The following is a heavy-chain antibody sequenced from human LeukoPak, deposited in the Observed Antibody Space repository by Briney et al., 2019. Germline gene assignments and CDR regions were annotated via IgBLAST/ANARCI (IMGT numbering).Heavy chain of an antibody. Sequence: GGSLRLSCAASALTFISFSLKWLPQAPGKGREGASSISSSSSYIYYTDSVKGRFTISRDNAKNSLYLQMDSLRAEDTAVYFCARRVGEAGTSACDYWGQGTLVTVSS. V-gene: IGHV3-21*01. CDR1: ALTFISFS. CDR3: ARRVGEAGTSACDY. J-gene: IGHJ4*02. D-gene: IGHD6-13*01. CDR2: ISSSSSYI.